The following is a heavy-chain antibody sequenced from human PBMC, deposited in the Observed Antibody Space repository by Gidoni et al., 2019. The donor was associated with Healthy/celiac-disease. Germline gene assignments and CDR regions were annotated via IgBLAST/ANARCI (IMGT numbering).Heavy chain of an antibody. D-gene: IGHD3-22*01. Sequence: EVQLVESGGGLVKPGGSLRLSCAASGFTFSSYSRNWVRQAPGKGLEWVSSISSSSSYIYYADSVKGRFTISRDNAKNSLYLQMNSLRAEDTAVYYCARDLELGYYDSSGYFDPWGQGTLVTVSS. CDR1: GFTFSSYS. CDR2: ISSSSSYI. V-gene: IGHV3-21*01. J-gene: IGHJ5*02. CDR3: ARDLELGYYDSSGYFDP.